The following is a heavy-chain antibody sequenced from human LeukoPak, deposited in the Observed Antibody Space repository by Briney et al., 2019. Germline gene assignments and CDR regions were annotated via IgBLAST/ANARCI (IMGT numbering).Heavy chain of an antibody. Sequence: GRSLRLSCAASGLSFSTYSMNWVRQAPGKGLEWVSSISSSSIYRYYADSVKGRFTISRDNSKDTLYLQMNSLRAEDTAVYYCAKCSGWFVRGKDYYYYYMDVWGKGTTVTVSS. CDR2: ISSSSIYR. V-gene: IGHV3-21*04. J-gene: IGHJ6*03. CDR1: GLSFSTYS. D-gene: IGHD6-19*01. CDR3: AKCSGWFVRGKDYYYYYMDV.